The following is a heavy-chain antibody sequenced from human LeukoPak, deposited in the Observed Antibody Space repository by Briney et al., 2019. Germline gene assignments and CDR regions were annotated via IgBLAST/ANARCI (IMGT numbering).Heavy chain of an antibody. J-gene: IGHJ3*02. CDR3: ALGLVVAADDAFDI. V-gene: IGHV1-69*02. Sequence: EASVNVSCTASGCTFSSYTISWVRQAPGQGLEWMGRIIPILGIANYAQKFQGRVTITADKSTSTAYMELSSLRSEDTAVYYCALGLVVAADDAFDIWGQGTMVTVSS. D-gene: IGHD2-15*01. CDR2: IIPILGIA. CDR1: GCTFSSYT.